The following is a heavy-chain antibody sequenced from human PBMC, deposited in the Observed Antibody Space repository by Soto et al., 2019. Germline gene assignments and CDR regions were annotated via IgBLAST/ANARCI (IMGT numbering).Heavy chain of an antibody. CDR1: GFTFGDYA. Sequence: GGSLRLSCKASGFTFGDYAMSWVRQAPGKGLEWVGFIRSKAYGGTTEYAASVKGRFTISRDDSKSIAYLQMNSLKTEDTAVYYCTRARTIFGVEDGMDVWGQGTTVTVSS. CDR2: IRSKAYGGTT. J-gene: IGHJ6*02. CDR3: TRARTIFGVEDGMDV. D-gene: IGHD3-3*01. V-gene: IGHV3-49*04.